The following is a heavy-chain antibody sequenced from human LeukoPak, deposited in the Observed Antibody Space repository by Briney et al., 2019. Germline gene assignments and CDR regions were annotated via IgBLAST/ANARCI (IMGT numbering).Heavy chain of an antibody. V-gene: IGHV3-53*01. CDR2: FYSGGST. Sequence: PGGSLRLSCAASGFTVSNNYMSWVRQAPGKGLEWVSVFYSGGSTYYADSVKGRFTSSRDNAKNTLYLQMNSLRAADTAVYYCAREGVGYPDAFDIWGQGTMVTVSS. D-gene: IGHD2-15*01. J-gene: IGHJ3*02. CDR1: GFTVSNNY. CDR3: AREGVGYPDAFDI.